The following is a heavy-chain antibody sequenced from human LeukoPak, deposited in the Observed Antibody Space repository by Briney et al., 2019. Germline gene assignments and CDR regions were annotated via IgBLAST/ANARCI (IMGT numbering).Heavy chain of an antibody. V-gene: IGHV1-2*06. J-gene: IGHJ6*02. D-gene: IGHD6-13*01. CDR2: INPNSGGT. CDR3: ARDGYSSSWWDYYYYGMDV. CDR1: GYTFTGYY. Sequence: ASVKVSCKASGYTFTGYYVHWVRQAPGQGLEWMGRINPNSGGTNYAQKFQGRVTMTRDTSISTAYMELSRLRSDDTAVYYCARDGYSSSWWDYYYYGMDVWGQGTTVTVSS.